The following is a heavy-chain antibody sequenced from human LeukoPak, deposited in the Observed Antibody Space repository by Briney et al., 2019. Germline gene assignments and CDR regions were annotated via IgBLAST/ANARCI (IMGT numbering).Heavy chain of an antibody. J-gene: IGHJ5*02. V-gene: IGHV1-2*02. Sequence: ASVKVSCKASGYTFTGYYLHWVRQAPGQGLEWMGWINPNSGGTKSTQKFQGRVTMTKDTSTNAAYMELNKLTSDDTAVYYCGRGNKSFDPWGQGTLVTVSS. CDR1: GYTFTGYY. CDR2: INPNSGGT. CDR3: GRGNKSFDP.